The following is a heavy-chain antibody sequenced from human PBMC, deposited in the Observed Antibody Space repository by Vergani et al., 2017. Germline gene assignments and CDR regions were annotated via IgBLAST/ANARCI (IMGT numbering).Heavy chain of an antibody. V-gene: IGHV3-74*01. J-gene: IGHJ4*02. CDR2: INSDGSST. CDR1: GFTFSSYG. CDR3: AKDMGVVPAGTFDY. Sequence: VQLVESGGGLVKPGGSLRLSCAASGFTFSSYGMHWVRQAPGKGLEWVSRINSDGSSTSYADSVKGRFTISRDNAKNSLYLQMNSLRAEDTALYYCAKDMGVVPAGTFDYWGQGTLVTVSS. D-gene: IGHD2-2*01.